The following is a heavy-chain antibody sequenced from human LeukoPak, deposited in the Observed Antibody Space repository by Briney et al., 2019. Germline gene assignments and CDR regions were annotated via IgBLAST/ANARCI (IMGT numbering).Heavy chain of an antibody. CDR2: ISSSSSYI. J-gene: IGHJ4*02. V-gene: IGHV3-21*01. CDR3: AASFIIAADDY. CDR1: GFTFSGFW. D-gene: IGHD6-13*01. Sequence: GGSLRLSCAASGFTFSGFWMHWVRQAPGKGLVWVSSISSSSSYIYYADSVKGRFTISRDNAKNSLYLQMNSLRAEDTAVYYCAASFIIAADDYWGQGTLVTVSS.